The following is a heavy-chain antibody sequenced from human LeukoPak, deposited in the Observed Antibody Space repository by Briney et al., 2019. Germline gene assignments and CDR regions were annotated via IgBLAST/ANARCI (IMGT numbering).Heavy chain of an antibody. CDR3: ARDPIPSMRDIVVVVAAIN. J-gene: IGHJ4*02. V-gene: IGHV3-21*01. CDR2: ISSSSSYI. D-gene: IGHD2-15*01. CDR1: GFPFSSYS. Sequence: TGGSLRLSCVASGFPFSSYSMNWVRQAPGKGLEWVSSISSSSSYIYYADSVKGRFTISRDNAKNSLYLQMISLRAEDTAVYYCARDPIPSMRDIVVVVAAINWGQGTLVTVSS.